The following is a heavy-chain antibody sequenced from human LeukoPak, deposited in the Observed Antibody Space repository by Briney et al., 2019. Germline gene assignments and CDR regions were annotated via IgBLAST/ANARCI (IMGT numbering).Heavy chain of an antibody. CDR3: AKDRAGGYCSNTHCHYYFDL. Sequence: PGGSLRLSCAASGFSFGSYAMNWVRQAPGKGLDWVSGISGSGSNTFYADSVKGRFTVSRDNSKNTLYLQMDSLRADDTAVYYCAKDRAGGYCSNTHCHYYFDLWGQGTLVTVSS. J-gene: IGHJ4*02. CDR2: ISGSGSNT. CDR1: GFSFGSYA. V-gene: IGHV3-23*01. D-gene: IGHD2-2*01.